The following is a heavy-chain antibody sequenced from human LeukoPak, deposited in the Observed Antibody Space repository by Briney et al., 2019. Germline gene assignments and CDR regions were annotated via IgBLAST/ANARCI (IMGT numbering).Heavy chain of an antibody. J-gene: IGHJ3*02. CDR3: ARVKVYGAFDI. Sequence: GSLRLSCVASGFTVNNNYMNWVRQAPGKGLEWVSSISSSSSYIYYADSVKGRFTISRDNAKNSLYLQMNSLRAEDTAVYYCARVKVYGAFDIWGQGTMVTVSS. D-gene: IGHD1-14*01. CDR2: ISSSSSYI. CDR1: GFTVNNNY. V-gene: IGHV3-21*01.